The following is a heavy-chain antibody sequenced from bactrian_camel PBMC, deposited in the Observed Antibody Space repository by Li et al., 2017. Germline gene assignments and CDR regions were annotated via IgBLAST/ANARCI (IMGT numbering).Heavy chain of an antibody. D-gene: IGHD3*01. Sequence: VQLVESGGGSVQAGGSLRLSCTASGSASGRYCMGWFRQAPGKEREGVALIYTGDHSTYYLDSVKGRFTISLDNAKNTLYLQMNELRPEDTALYYCAAVGGGDLSAIQALGFGPGIFGYWGQGTQVTVS. J-gene: IGHJ6*01. CDR2: IYTGDHST. V-gene: IGHV3S1*01. CDR3: AAVGGGDLSAIQALGFGPGIFGY. CDR1: GSASGRYC.